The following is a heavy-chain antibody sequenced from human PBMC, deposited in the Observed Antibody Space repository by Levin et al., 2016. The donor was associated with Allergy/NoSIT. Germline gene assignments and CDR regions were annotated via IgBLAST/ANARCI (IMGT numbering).Heavy chain of an antibody. Sequence: ASVKVSCKASGYTFTSYYMHWVRQAPGQGLEWMGWISAYNGNTNYAQKLQGRVTMTTDTSTSTAYMELRSLRSDDTAVYYCARDTSSQLYHTPYYYYGMDVWGQGTTVTVSS. V-gene: IGHV1-18*04. CDR3: ARDTSSQLYHTPYYYYGMDV. J-gene: IGHJ6*02. CDR1: GYTFTSYY. D-gene: IGHD3-3*01. CDR2: ISAYNGNT.